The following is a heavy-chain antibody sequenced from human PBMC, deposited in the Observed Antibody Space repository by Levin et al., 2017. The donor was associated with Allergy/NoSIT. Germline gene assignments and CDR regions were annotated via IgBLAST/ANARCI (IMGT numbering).Heavy chain of an antibody. CDR3: ARDLSLDYYGSSAYYGFDY. J-gene: IGHJ4*02. D-gene: IGHD3-22*01. V-gene: IGHV3-21*01. CDR1: GFTFSTCS. Sequence: TSGGSLRLSCAASGFTFSTCSMNWVRQAPGKGLEWVSSISSSSRYIYYADSVKGRFTISRDNAKNSLYLQMNSLRAEDTAVYYCARDLSLDYYGSSAYYGFDYWGQGTLVTVSS. CDR2: ISSSSRYI.